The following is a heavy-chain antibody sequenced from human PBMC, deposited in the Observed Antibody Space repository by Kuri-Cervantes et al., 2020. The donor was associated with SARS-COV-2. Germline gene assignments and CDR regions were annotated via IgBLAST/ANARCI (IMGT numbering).Heavy chain of an antibody. Sequence: GGSLRLSCAASGFTFDDYAMHWVRQAPGKGLEWVSGISWNSGSIGYADSVKGRFTISRDNAKNSLYLQMNSPRAEDTALYYCAKDIREQLVGGVGWFDPWGQGTLVTVSS. J-gene: IGHJ5*02. CDR1: GFTFDDYA. CDR2: ISWNSGSI. CDR3: AKDIREQLVGGVGWFDP. V-gene: IGHV3-9*01. D-gene: IGHD6-6*01.